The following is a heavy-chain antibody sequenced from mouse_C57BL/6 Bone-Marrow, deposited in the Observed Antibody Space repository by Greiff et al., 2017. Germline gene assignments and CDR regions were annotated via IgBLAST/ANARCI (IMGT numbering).Heavy chain of an antibody. J-gene: IGHJ4*01. CDR3: AKNYGYLYAMDY. CDR1: GFSLTSYG. D-gene: IGHD2-2*01. Sequence: VKLQQLGPGLVQPSQSLSITCTVSGFSLTSYGVHWVRQSPGKGLEWLGVIWRGGSTDYNAAFMSRLSITKDNSKSQVFFKMNSLQADDTAIYYCAKNYGYLYAMDYWGQGTSVTVSS. V-gene: IGHV2-5*01. CDR2: IWRGGST.